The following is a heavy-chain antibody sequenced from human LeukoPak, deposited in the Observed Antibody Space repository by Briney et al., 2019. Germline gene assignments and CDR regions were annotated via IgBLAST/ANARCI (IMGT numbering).Heavy chain of an antibody. J-gene: IGHJ4*02. V-gene: IGHV3-66*04. CDR3: ARHDFWSGYYAYFDY. CDR1: GFTFSGDY. CDR2: IYNVGST. Sequence: PGGSLRLSCAASGFTFSGDYMSWVRQAPGKGLEWVSVIYNVGSTYYADSVKGRFTISRDNSKNTLYLQMNSLRVEDTAVYYCARHDFWSGYYAYFDYWGQGTLVTVSS. D-gene: IGHD3-3*01.